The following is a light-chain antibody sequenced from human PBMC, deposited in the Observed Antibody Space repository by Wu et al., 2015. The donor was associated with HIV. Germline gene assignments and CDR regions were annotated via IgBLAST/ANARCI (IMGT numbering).Light chain of an antibody. CDR3: QQGNNFPRT. J-gene: IGKJ1*01. V-gene: IGKV1-12*01. CDR2: RAS. CDR1: QPIGSD. Sequence: DIQMTQSPSFVSASVGDTVTVTCRASQPIGSDLGWYQQKPGEAPRLLIYRASSVQAGVSSRFSGGGSGTLFTLTIHNLEPGDFAVYFCQQGNNFPRTFGQGTKVDI.